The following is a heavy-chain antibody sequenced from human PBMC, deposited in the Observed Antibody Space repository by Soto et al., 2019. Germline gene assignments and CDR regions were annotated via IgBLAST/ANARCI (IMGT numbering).Heavy chain of an antibody. V-gene: IGHV3-30-3*01. D-gene: IGHD6-19*01. CDR3: ARAYSSVIFRGAFDI. Sequence: GGSLRLSCAASGFTFSSYAMHWVRQAPGKGLEWVAVISYDGNNKYYADSVKGRFTISRDNSKNTLYLQMNSLRAEDTAVYYCARAYSSVIFRGAFDIWGQGTMVTVSS. J-gene: IGHJ3*02. CDR1: GFTFSSYA. CDR2: ISYDGNNK.